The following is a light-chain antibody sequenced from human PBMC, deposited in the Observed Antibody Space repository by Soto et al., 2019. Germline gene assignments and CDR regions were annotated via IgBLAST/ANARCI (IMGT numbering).Light chain of an antibody. CDR3: QQYGTSPWT. V-gene: IGKV3-20*01. J-gene: IGKJ1*01. CDR2: DAS. CDR1: QTVSSNF. Sequence: ETVLTQSPGTLSLSPGEGATLSCRASQTVSSNFLAWYQQKPGQAPRLLIYDASNRATGIPARFGGSGSGTDFTLTISRLEPEDFAVYYCQQYGTSPWTFGQGTKADIK.